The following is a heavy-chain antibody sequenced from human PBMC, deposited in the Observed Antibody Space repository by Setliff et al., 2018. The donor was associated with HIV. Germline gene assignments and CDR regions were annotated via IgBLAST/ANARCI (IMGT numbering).Heavy chain of an antibody. CDR3: ARDHCSSSGCYEYSYYGMDV. V-gene: IGHV1-2*02. D-gene: IGHD2-2*01. CDR2: INPNSGGT. Sequence: ASVKVSCKASTFTLNGYFLHWVRQAPGQGLEWMGWINPNSGGTTYAQKFQGRVTMTRDTSISTAYMEVSRLRSDDTAVYYCARDHCSSSGCYEYSYYGMDVWGQGTTVTVSS. J-gene: IGHJ6*02. CDR1: TFTLNGYF.